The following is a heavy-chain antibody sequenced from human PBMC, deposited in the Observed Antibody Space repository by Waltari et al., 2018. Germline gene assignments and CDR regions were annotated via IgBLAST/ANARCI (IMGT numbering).Heavy chain of an antibody. CDR3: AKRGGTSPFGY. D-gene: IGHD3-10*01. J-gene: IGHJ4*02. CDR1: GFSLRSGDY. CDR2: LHHSGST. Sequence: QVQLQESGPGLVRPSETLSLTCSVSGFSLRSGDYWGWLRQPPGKGLEWIATLHHSGSTYYSPSLKSRATISVDTSKNQFSLKMTSVTAADTAVYYCAKRGGTSPFGYWGQGTLVTVSS. V-gene: IGHV4-38-2*02.